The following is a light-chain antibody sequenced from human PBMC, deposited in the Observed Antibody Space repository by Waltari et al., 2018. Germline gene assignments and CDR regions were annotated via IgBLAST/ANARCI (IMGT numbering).Light chain of an antibody. CDR2: DVS. CDR1: SSDIGWYDI. CDR3: CSYAGNYVWV. V-gene: IGLV2-23*02. Sequence: QSALTQPAAVSGSPGQSVTISCTGASSDIGWYDIVSWYQQHPGNAPKLVISDVSKRPSGVADRFSGSKSGDTASLTISGLQFEDEADYYCCSYAGNYVWVFGGGTRLTVL. J-gene: IGLJ3*02.